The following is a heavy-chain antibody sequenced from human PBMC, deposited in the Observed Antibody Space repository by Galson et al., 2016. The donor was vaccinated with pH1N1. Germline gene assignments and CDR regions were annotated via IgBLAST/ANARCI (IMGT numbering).Heavy chain of an antibody. CDR3: ATGSGNSWFDP. J-gene: IGHJ5*02. D-gene: IGHD3-10*01. CDR2: INPNSGGT. CDR1: GYTFTGYY. Sequence: SVKVSCKASGYTFTGYYIHWVRQAPGQGLELMGWINPNSGGTHYAQNFQGRVTLTRDTSINTAYMELSSLTSDDTAVYYCATGSGNSWFDPWGQGTLVTVSS. V-gene: IGHV1-2*02.